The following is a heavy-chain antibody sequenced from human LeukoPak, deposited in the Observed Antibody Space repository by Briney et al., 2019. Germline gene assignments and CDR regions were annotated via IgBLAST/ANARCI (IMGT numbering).Heavy chain of an antibody. CDR2: ISAYNGNT. J-gene: IGHJ4*02. CDR3: ARGDYYGSGTYYKKTVDY. D-gene: IGHD3-10*01. Sequence: ASVKVSCKASGYTFTGYYMHWVRQAPGQGLEWMGWISAYNGNTNYAQKLQGRVTMTTDTSTSTAYMELRSLRSDDTAVYYCARGDYYGSGTYYKKTVDYWGQGTLVTVSS. CDR1: GYTFTGYY. V-gene: IGHV1-18*04.